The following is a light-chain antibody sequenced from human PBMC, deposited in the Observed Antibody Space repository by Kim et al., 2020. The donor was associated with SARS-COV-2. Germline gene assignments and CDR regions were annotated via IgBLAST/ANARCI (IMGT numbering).Light chain of an antibody. J-gene: IGLJ2*01. CDR1: ASNIGNNY. CDR2: TDS. CDR3: ATWDDSLGGRVV. V-gene: IGLV1-47*02. Sequence: QPVLTQPPSLSATPGQRVIISCSGGASNIGNNYVFWYQHFPGMAPTLLIYTDSHRSAGVPDRFSGSKSGTSASLAIGDLRSEDEADYYCATWDDSLGGRVVFGGGTKLTVL.